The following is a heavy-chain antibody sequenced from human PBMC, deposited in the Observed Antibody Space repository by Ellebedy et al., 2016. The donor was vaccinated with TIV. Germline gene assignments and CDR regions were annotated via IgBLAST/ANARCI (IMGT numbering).Heavy chain of an antibody. V-gene: IGHV3-48*01. CDR1: GFTFSSYS. D-gene: IGHD6-19*01. J-gene: IGHJ5*02. CDR2: ISSSSSTI. CDR3: ARDLGLIAVAETVT. Sequence: PGGSLRLSCAASGFTFSSYSMNWVRQAPGKGLEWVSYISSSSSTIYYADSVKGRFTISRDNAKNSLYLQMNSLRAEDTAVYYCARDLGLIAVAETVTWGQGTLVTVSS.